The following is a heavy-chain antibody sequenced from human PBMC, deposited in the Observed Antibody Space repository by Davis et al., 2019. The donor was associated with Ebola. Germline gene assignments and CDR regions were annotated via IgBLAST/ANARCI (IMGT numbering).Heavy chain of an antibody. Sequence: PGGSLRLSCTVSGGSINSYNNYWSWIRQPPGKGLEWIAPIYYSGSTYYNPSLKSRLTISVDTSTNQFSLKLTSVSAADTAVYYCARNSSGFGYFDYWGQGTLVTVSS. CDR2: IYYSGST. J-gene: IGHJ4*02. V-gene: IGHV4-39*07. CDR3: ARNSSGFGYFDY. D-gene: IGHD6-19*01. CDR1: GGSINSYNNY.